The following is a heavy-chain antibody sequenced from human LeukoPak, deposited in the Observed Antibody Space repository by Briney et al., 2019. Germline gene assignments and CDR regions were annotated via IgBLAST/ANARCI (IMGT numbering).Heavy chain of an antibody. CDR2: ISGSGGST. D-gene: IGHD6-19*01. CDR1: GFTFSSYA. Sequence: GGSLRLSCAASGFTFSSYAMSWVRQAPGKGLEWVSAISGSGGSTYYADSVKGRFTISRDNSKNTLYLQMNSLRAEDTAVYYCAKDPSYSSAWFWYFQHWGQGTLVTVSS. V-gene: IGHV3-23*01. J-gene: IGHJ1*01. CDR3: AKDPSYSSAWFWYFQH.